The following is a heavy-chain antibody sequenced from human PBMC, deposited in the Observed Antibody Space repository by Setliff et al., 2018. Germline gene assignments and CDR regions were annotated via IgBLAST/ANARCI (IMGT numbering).Heavy chain of an antibody. CDR1: GFVFTNYA. Sequence: SVKVSCKASGFVFTNYAITWVRQAPGQGLEWMGWISPIYGPAKYAQKFQGRVEITTDESTNTAYMELSSLTSDDTATYYCAKASVWVVDANCGSFDVWGQGTVVTVSS. J-gene: IGHJ3*01. CDR3: AKASVWVVDANCGSFDV. CDR2: ISPIYGPA. D-gene: IGHD2-15*01. V-gene: IGHV1-69*05.